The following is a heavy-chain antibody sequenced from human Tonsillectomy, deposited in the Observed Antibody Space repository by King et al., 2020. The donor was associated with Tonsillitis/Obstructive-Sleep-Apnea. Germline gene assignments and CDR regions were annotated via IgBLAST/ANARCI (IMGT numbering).Heavy chain of an antibody. CDR2: ISSNPYCGTG. D-gene: IGHD1-7*01. CDR1: GFTFGDFV. CDR3: TRGLGELEPSLGY. J-gene: IGHJ4*02. V-gene: IGHV3-49*05. Sequence: VQLVESGGGLVKPGRSLRLSCTASGFTFGDFVMSWFRQAPGKGLEWVAFISSNPYCGTGEYAASVKGRLTISRDDSKMVAYLQMKGLKTEDTAVYYCTRGLGELEPSLGYWGQGTLVTVSS.